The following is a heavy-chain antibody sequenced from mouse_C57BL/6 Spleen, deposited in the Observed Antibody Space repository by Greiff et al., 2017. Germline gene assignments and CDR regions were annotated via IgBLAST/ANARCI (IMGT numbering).Heavy chain of an antibody. CDR3: ARFVDYDDYYAMDY. CDR1: GFTFSSYA. CDR2: ISDGGSYT. Sequence: EVKLVESGGGLVKPGGSLKLSCAASGFTFSSYAMSWVRQTPEKRLEWVATISDGGSYTYYPDNVKGRFTISRDNAKNNLYLQMSHLKSEDTAMYYCARFVDYDDYYAMDYWGQGTSVTVSS. J-gene: IGHJ4*01. D-gene: IGHD2-4*01. V-gene: IGHV5-4*03.